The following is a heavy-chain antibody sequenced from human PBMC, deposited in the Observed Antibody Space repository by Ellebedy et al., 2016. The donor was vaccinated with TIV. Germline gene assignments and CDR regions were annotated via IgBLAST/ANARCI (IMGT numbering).Heavy chain of an antibody. CDR1: GFTFSGYW. Sequence: PGGSLRLSCAASGFTFSGYWMNWVRQAPGKGLEWVANIQVRGSQTFYVDSVRGRFTISRDGAKNSVDLQMNSLRAEDTAVYYCAKVGAASSFDHWGQGTLVTVSS. J-gene: IGHJ4*02. D-gene: IGHD1-26*01. CDR2: IQVRGSQT. V-gene: IGHV3-7*01. CDR3: AKVGAASSFDH.